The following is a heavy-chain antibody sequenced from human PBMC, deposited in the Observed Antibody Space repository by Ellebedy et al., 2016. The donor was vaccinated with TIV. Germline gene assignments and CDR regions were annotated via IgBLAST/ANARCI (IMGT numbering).Heavy chain of an antibody. CDR2: IKQDGSDK. D-gene: IGHD2-2*01. Sequence: GESLKISCVDSGLTFSSYWMSWVRQAPGRGLEWLANIKQDGSDKNYVDSVKGRFTISRDNAKKSLYLQMDSLRAEDTAVYYCARGSEYCSSTSCSGGSDWGQGTPVTVSS. V-gene: IGHV3-7*03. CDR3: ARGSEYCSSTSCSGGSD. CDR1: GLTFSSYW. J-gene: IGHJ4*02.